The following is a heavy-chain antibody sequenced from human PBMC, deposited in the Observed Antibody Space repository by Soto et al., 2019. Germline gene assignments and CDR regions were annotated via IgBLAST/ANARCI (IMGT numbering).Heavy chain of an antibody. CDR3: ANKYYYDSGGPYDAFDT. CDR2: ISGSGGST. J-gene: IGHJ3*02. Sequence: GGSLRLSCAASGFTFSSYAMSWVRQAPGKGLEWVSAISGSGGSTYYADSVKGRFTISRDNSKNTLYLQLNSLRAEDTAVYYCANKYYYDSGGPYDAFDTRGQGTTVTVSS. D-gene: IGHD3-22*01. V-gene: IGHV3-23*01. CDR1: GFTFSSYA.